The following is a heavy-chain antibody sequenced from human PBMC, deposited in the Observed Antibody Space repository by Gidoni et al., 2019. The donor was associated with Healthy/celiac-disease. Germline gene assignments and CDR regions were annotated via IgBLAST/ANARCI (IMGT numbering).Heavy chain of an antibody. CDR2: IYYSGST. J-gene: IGHJ6*02. CDR3: ARDLRMVQGALVGYGMDV. D-gene: IGHD3-10*01. CDR1: GGSISSGGYY. V-gene: IGHV4-31*03. Sequence: QVQLQESGPGLVKPSPTLSLTCTVSGGSISSGGYYWSWIRQHPGKGLEWIGYIYYSGSTYYNPSLKSRVTISVDTSKNQFSLKLSSVTAADTAVYYCARDLRMVQGALVGYGMDVWGQGTTVTVSS.